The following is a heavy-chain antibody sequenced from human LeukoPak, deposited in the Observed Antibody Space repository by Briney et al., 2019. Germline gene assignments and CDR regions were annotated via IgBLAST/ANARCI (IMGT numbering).Heavy chain of an antibody. V-gene: IGHV3-43*01. Sequence: GGSLRLSCVASGFTFDDYTMHWVRQAPGKGLEWVSLISWDGGSTYYADSVKGRFTISRDNSKNSLYLQMNSLRTEDTALYYCAKDGDSSGYPTTFDYWGQGTLVTVSS. CDR1: GFTFDDYT. CDR3: AKDGDSSGYPTTFDY. CDR2: ISWDGGST. D-gene: IGHD3-22*01. J-gene: IGHJ4*02.